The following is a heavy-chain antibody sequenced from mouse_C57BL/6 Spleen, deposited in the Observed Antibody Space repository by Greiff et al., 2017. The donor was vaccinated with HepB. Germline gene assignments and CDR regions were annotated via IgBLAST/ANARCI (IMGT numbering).Heavy chain of an antibody. CDR2: INPNNGGT. Sequence: EVKLMESGPELVKPGASVKISCKASGYTFTDYYMNWVKQSHGKSLEWIGDINPNNGGTSYNQKFKGKATLTVDKSSSTAYMELRSLTSEDSAVYSCARGHSSGYWFAYWGQGTLVTVSA. D-gene: IGHD3-2*02. CDR3: ARGHSSGYWFAY. J-gene: IGHJ3*01. CDR1: GYTFTDYY. V-gene: IGHV1-26*01.